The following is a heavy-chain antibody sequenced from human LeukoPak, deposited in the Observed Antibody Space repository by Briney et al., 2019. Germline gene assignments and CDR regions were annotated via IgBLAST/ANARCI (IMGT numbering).Heavy chain of an antibody. Sequence: ASVKVSCKASGYTFTGYYIHWVRQAPGQGLEWMGRINPNNGGTNYAQKFQGRVTVTRDMSMSTAYMELSRLRSVDTAVYYCAGEDNSSGYRPFDTWGQGTMVTVPS. CDR2: INPNNGGT. D-gene: IGHD3-22*01. V-gene: IGHV1-2*06. J-gene: IGHJ3*02. CDR3: AGEDNSSGYRPFDT. CDR1: GYTFTGYY.